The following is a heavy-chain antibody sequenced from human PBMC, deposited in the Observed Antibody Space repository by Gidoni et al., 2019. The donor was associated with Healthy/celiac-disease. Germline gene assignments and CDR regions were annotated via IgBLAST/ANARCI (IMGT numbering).Heavy chain of an antibody. V-gene: IGHV3-9*01. D-gene: IGHD1-26*01. CDR3: AKEGDGIDY. CDR1: GFTFDDYA. Sequence: EVQLVESGGGLVQPGRSLSLSCAASGFTFDDYAMHWVRQAPGKGLEWVSGISWNSGSIGYADSVKGRFTISRDNAKNSLYLQMNSLRAEDTALYYCAKEGDGIDYWGQGTLVTVSS. CDR2: ISWNSGSI. J-gene: IGHJ4*02.